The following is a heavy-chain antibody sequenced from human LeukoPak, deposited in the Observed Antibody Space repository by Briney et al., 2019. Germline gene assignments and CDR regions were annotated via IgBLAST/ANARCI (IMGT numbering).Heavy chain of an antibody. CDR2: IRSKTYGGTT. D-gene: IGHD6-6*01. V-gene: IGHV3-49*04. CDR1: GFTFGDYA. J-gene: IGHJ4*02. Sequence: GRSLRLSCTASGFTFGDYAMNWVSQAPRKGLEWVGFIRSKTYGGTTEYAASVKGRFTISRDDSKRIAYLQMNSLKTGDPSVYYCTREYDTSSSVYYFDHWGQGILVTVSS. CDR3: TREYDTSSSVYYFDH.